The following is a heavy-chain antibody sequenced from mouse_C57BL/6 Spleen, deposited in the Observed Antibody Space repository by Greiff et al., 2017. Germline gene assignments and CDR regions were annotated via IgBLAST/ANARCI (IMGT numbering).Heavy chain of an antibody. CDR2: ISYSGST. V-gene: IGHV3-1*01. J-gene: IGHJ1*03. D-gene: IGHD1-1*01. CDR1: GYSITSGYD. Sequence: EVQLQESGPGMVKPSQSLSLTCTVTGYSITSGYDWHWIRHFPGNKLEWMGYISYSGSTNYNPSLKSRISITHDTSKNHFFLKLNSVTTEDTATYYCARVPLLRYWYFDVWGTGTTVTVSS. CDR3: ARVPLLRYWYFDV.